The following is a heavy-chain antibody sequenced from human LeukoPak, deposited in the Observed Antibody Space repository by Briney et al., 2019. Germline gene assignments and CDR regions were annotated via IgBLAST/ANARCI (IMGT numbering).Heavy chain of an antibody. J-gene: IGHJ6*02. D-gene: IGHD1-14*01. V-gene: IGHV5-51*01. CDR3: ARRPGGIHSMDV. Sequence: GESLKISCKGSGYIFTNYWIAWVRQMPGKGLEWMGALYPGDSEVRYSPSFQGQVTISADKSISTAYLQWSSLKASDTAIYYCARRPGGIHSMDVWGQGTTVTVSS. CDR2: LYPGDSEV. CDR1: GYIFTNYW.